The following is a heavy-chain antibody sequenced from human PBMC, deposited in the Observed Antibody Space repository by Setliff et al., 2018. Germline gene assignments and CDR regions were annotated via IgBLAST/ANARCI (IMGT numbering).Heavy chain of an antibody. V-gene: IGHV7-4-1*02. J-gene: IGHJ4*02. Sequence: ASVKVSCKASGYTFTAYTMNWVRQAPGQGLEWMGWINTNTGNPTYAQGFTGRFVFSLDTSVSTAYLQINSLEAEDTAVYYCARGSGTYASSSRVFHYWGQGTLVTVSS. D-gene: IGHD6-6*01. CDR3: ARGSGTYASSSRVFHY. CDR1: GYTFTAYT. CDR2: INTNTGNP.